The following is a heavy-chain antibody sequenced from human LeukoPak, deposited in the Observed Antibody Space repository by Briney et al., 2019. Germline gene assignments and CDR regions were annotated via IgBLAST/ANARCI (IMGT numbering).Heavy chain of an antibody. V-gene: IGHV3-23*01. D-gene: IGHD1-26*01. Sequence: GGSLRLSCAASGFTFSSYAMRWVRQAPGKGLEWVSAISGSGGSTYYADSVKGRFTISRDNSKNTVYLQMNSLRAEDTAVYYCAKRGSGSYWDYYYYMDVWGKGTTVTVSS. CDR1: GFTFSSYA. J-gene: IGHJ6*03. CDR3: AKRGSGSYWDYYYYMDV. CDR2: ISGSGGST.